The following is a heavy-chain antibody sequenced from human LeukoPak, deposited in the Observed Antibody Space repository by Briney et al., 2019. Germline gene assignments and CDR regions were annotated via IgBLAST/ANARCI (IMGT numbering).Heavy chain of an antibody. CDR2: ISSSSSYI. Sequence: GGSLRLSCAASGFTFSVYWMHWVRQAPGKGLEWVSSISSSSSYIYYADSVKGRFTISRDNAKNSLYLQMNSLRAEDTAVYYCARAAEDDSGSYYGKYGLDYWGQGTLVTVSS. V-gene: IGHV3-21*01. CDR3: ARAAEDDSGSYYGKYGLDY. D-gene: IGHD1-26*01. J-gene: IGHJ4*02. CDR1: GFTFSVYW.